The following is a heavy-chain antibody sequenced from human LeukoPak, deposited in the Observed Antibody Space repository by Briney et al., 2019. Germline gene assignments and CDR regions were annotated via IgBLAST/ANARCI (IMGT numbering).Heavy chain of an antibody. V-gene: IGHV3-11*01. CDR1: GITFSDYY. D-gene: IGHD6-19*01. J-gene: IGHJ4*02. Sequence: PGGSLRLSCAASGITFSDYYMSRIRQAPGKGLEWVSYISSSGSTIYYADSVKGRFTISRDNAKNSLYLQMNSLRAEDTAVYYCARGLFIAVAGSDYWGQGTLVTVSS. CDR3: ARGLFIAVAGSDY. CDR2: ISSSGSTI.